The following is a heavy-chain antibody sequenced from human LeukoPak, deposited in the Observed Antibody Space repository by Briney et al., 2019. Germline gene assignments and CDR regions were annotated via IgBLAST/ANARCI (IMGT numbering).Heavy chain of an antibody. D-gene: IGHD2-15*01. CDR3: GRLSTRFCSGGTCYTNGAVDI. CDR1: GGSISSYY. Sequence: SETLSLTCTVSGGSISSYYWSWIRQPPGQGLEWIGYIFYSGSTNYNPSLKSRVTMSVDTSNKQFSLRLSSVTAAGTALYYCGRLSTRFCSGGTCYTNGAVDIWGQGTRVTVSS. CDR2: IFYSGST. J-gene: IGHJ3*02. V-gene: IGHV4-59*08.